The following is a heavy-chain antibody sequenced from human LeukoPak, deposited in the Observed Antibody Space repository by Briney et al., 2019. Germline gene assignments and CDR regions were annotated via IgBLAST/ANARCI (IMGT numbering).Heavy chain of an antibody. V-gene: IGHV3-21*01. CDR2: ISSSSSYI. J-gene: IGHJ5*02. Sequence: GGSLRLSCAASGFTFSSYSMNWVRQAPGKGLKWVSSISSSSSYIYYADSVKGRFTISRDNAKNSLYLQMNSLRAEDTAVYYCARDSRQNWFDPWGQGTLVTVSS. CDR3: ARDSRQNWFDP. CDR1: GFTFSSYS. D-gene: IGHD2-2*01.